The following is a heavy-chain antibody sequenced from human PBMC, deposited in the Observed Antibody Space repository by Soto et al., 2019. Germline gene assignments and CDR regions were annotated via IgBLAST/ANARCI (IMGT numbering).Heavy chain of an antibody. J-gene: IGHJ4*02. CDR2: IIAIFGTA. Sequence: QVQLVQSGAEVKKPGSSVKVSCKASGGTFSSYAISWVRQAPGQGLAWMGGIIAIFGTANYAQKFQVRVTVTADESTTTANMALSSQGSADTAVYYWSIRPSGSYDMGKAPDYWGQGTLVTVSS. CDR1: GGTFSSYA. CDR3: SIRPSGSYDMGKAPDY. V-gene: IGHV1-69*12. D-gene: IGHD1-26*01.